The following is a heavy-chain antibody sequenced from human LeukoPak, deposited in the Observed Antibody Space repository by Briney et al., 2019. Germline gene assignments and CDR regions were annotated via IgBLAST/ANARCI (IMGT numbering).Heavy chain of an antibody. D-gene: IGHD3-10*01. J-gene: IGHJ5*02. CDR3: ATLVSYYYGSGSQNWFDP. CDR1: GFTFSSYG. Sequence: GGTLRLSCAASGFTFSSYGMSWVRQAPGKGLEWVSAISGSGGSTYYADSVKGRFTISRDNSKNTLYLQMNSLRAEDTAVYYCATLVSYYYGSGSQNWFDPWGQGTLVTVSS. CDR2: ISGSGGST. V-gene: IGHV3-23*01.